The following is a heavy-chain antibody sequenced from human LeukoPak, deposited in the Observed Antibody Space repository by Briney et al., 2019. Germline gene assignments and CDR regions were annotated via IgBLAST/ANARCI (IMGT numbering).Heavy chain of an antibody. Sequence: ASVKVSCRASGYTFTGYYMHWVRQAPGQGLEWMGWINPNSGGTNYAQKFQGRVTMTRDTSISTAYMELSRLRSDDTAVYYCARGRITMVRGGVTAKYYFDYWGQGTLVTVSS. J-gene: IGHJ4*02. CDR2: INPNSGGT. CDR3: ARGRITMVRGGVTAKYYFDY. CDR1: GYTFTGYY. V-gene: IGHV1-2*02. D-gene: IGHD3-10*01.